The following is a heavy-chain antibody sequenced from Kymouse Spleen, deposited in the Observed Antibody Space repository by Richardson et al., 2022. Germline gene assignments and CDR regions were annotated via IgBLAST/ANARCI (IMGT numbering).Heavy chain of an antibody. V-gene: IGHV3-20*d01. CDR3: ARAVDTAMVFYYYYGMDV. D-gene: IGHD5-18,IGHD5-18*01. Sequence: EVQLVESGGGVVRPGGSLRLSCAASGFTFDDYGMSWVRQAPGKGLEWVSGINWNGGSTGYADSVKGRFTISRDNAKNSLYLQMNSLRAEDTALYYCARAVDTAMVFYYYYGMDVWGQGTTVTVSS. J-gene: IGHJ6*02. CDR2: INWNGGST. CDR1: GFTFDDYG.